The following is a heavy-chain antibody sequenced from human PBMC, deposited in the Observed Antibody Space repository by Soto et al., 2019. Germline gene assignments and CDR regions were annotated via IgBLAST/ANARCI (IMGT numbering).Heavy chain of an antibody. J-gene: IGHJ4*02. D-gene: IGHD2-21*02. V-gene: IGHV4-39*01. CDR1: GGSISSSSYY. CDR2: IYYSGST. Sequence: QKQLQESGPGLVKPSETLSLTCTVSGGSISSSSYYWAWIRQPPGKELEWIGRIYYSGSTYYNPSLNTPDPISVDPSKNQFAPKLSSVTAADSAGYSCARLGRCILTYCYYFDYWGQGTLVTVSS. CDR3: ARLGRCILTYCYYFDY.